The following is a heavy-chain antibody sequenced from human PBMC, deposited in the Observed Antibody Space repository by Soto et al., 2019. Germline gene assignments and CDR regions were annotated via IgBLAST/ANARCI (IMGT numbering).Heavy chain of an antibody. CDR1: GGSISSGDYY. CDR2: IYYSGST. V-gene: IGHV4-30-4*01. Sequence: QVQLQESGPGLVKPSQTLSLTCTVSGGSISSGDYYWSWIRQPPGKGLEWIGYIYYSGSTYYNPSLKSRVTISVDTSKNQFSLKLSSVTAADTAVYYCARYPLATVTPVANGMDVWGQGTTVTVSS. J-gene: IGHJ6*02. CDR3: ARYPLATVTPVANGMDV. D-gene: IGHD4-17*01.